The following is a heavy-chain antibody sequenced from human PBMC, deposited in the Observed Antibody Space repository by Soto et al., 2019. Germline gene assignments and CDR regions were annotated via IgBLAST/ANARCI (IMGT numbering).Heavy chain of an antibody. V-gene: IGHV6-1*01. Sequence: SQTLSLTCAISGDSVSSNSAAWNWIRQSPSRGLEWLGRTYYRSKWYNDYAVSVKSRMTINPDTSKNQFSLHLNSVTPEDTAVYYCARGPGTTRRFDPWGQGTLVTVSS. CDR1: GDSVSSNSAA. CDR2: TYYRSKWYN. CDR3: ARGPGTTRRFDP. J-gene: IGHJ5*02. D-gene: IGHD1-7*01.